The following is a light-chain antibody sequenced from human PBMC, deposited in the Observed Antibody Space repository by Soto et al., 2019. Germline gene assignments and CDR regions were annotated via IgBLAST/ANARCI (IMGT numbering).Light chain of an antibody. V-gene: IGKV1-5*03. Sequence: DIQMTQSPSTLSGSVGERVTITCRASQTISSWLAWYQQKPGKAPKLLIYKASTLKSGVPSRFSGSGSGTDFTLTISSLQPDDFAFYYCQHYDSYSEAFGQGTKVDIK. J-gene: IGKJ1*01. CDR3: QHYDSYSEA. CDR2: KAS. CDR1: QTISSW.